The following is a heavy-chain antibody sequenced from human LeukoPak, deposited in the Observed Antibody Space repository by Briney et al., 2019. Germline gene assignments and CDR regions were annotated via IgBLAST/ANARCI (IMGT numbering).Heavy chain of an antibody. V-gene: IGHV4-59*08. D-gene: IGHD6-13*01. CDR2: IYYSGST. CDR3: ARHRGGAAAGNGFQH. J-gene: IGHJ1*01. CDR1: GGSISSYY. Sequence: SETLSLTCTVSGGSISSYYWSWIRQPPGKGLEWIGYIYYSGSTNYNPSLKSRVTISVDTSKNQFSLRLSSVTAADTAVYYCARHRGGAAAGNGFQHWGQGTLVTVSS.